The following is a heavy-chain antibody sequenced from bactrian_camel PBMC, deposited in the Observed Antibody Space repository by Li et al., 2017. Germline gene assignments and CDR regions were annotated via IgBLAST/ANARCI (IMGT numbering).Heavy chain of an antibody. D-gene: IGHD6*01. CDR3: AVEWRCTEPTAARAYNY. J-gene: IGHJ4*01. CDR2: IESDGRI. Sequence: HVQLVESGGGLVQPGGSLRLSCAASGFTLSSYRTYWVRQAPGKEREGVAAIESDGRIHYTDSVKDRFTTSQDHAKYTRYLQMNSLKPEDTAMYYCAVEWRCTEPTAARAYNYWGQGTQVTVS. V-gene: IGHV3S6*01. CDR1: GFTLSSYR.